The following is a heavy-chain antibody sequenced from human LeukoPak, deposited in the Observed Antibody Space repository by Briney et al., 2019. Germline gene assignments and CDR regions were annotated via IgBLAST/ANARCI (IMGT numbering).Heavy chain of an antibody. Sequence: GGSLRLSCAASGFTFSSYGMHWVRQAPGKGLERVSAISGSGGSTYYADSVKGRFTISRDNSKNTMYLQMNSLRAEDTAVYYCAKVSGGGKLIVVVITLFDYWGQGTLVTVSS. CDR2: ISGSGGST. CDR1: GFTFSSYG. J-gene: IGHJ4*02. CDR3: AKVSGGGKLIVVVITLFDY. V-gene: IGHV3-23*01. D-gene: IGHD3-22*01.